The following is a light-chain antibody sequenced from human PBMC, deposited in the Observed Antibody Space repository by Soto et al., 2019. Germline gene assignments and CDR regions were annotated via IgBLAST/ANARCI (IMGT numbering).Light chain of an antibody. CDR2: ANT. J-gene: IGLJ2*01. CDR1: SSNIGAGYD. Sequence: QSVLTQPPSVSGAPGQRVTISCTGSSSNIGAGYDVHWYQQLPGTAPNLLIYANTNRPSGVPDRFSGSKSGTSASLAITGLQAEDEADYYCQSYDSSLSGPVFGGGTKLTVL. CDR3: QSYDSSLSGPV. V-gene: IGLV1-40*01.